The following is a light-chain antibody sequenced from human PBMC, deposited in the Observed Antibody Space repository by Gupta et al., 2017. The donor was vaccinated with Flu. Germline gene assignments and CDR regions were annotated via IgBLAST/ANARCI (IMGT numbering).Light chain of an antibody. J-gene: IGLJ3*02. CDR1: ALPKKY. CDR2: EDT. Sequence: SSELTQPPSVSVSPGQTARITCSGDALPKKYAYWYQQESGQAPVLVIYEDTKRPSGIPTRFAGSSSGTMDRLTISEAQVEDQADYYCFSTASSSNHRVFGGGTKLTVL. V-gene: IGLV3-10*01. CDR3: FSTASSSNHRV.